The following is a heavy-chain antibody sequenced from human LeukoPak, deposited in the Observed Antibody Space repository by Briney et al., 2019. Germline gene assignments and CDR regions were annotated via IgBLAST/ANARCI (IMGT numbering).Heavy chain of an antibody. J-gene: IGHJ6*02. CDR1: GGSFSGYY. CDR2: INHSGST. CDR3: ARGRMVPAGDYGMDV. V-gene: IGHV4-34*01. D-gene: IGHD2-2*01. Sequence: SETLSLTCAVYGGSFSGYYWSWIRQPPGKGLEWIGEINHSGSTNYNPSLKRRVTISVDTSKNQLPLKLSSVTAADTAVYYCARGRMVPAGDYGMDVWGQGTTVTVSS.